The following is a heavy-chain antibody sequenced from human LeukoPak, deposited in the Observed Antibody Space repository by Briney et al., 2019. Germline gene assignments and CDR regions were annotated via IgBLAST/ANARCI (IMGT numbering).Heavy chain of an antibody. D-gene: IGHD4-17*01. CDR3: ARDLVTVTKGFDI. Sequence: SETLSLTCAVSGDSFSSHYWTWIRQSPGTGLEWIGYISHIGRTNYNPSLKSRVSISIDTSKNQFSLKLRSVTAADTAVYYCARDLVTVTKGFDIWGQGTMVSVSS. J-gene: IGHJ3*02. CDR2: ISHIGRT. V-gene: IGHV4-59*11. CDR1: GDSFSSHY.